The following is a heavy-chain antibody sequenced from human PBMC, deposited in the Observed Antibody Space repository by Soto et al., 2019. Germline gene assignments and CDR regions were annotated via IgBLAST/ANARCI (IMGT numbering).Heavy chain of an antibody. V-gene: IGHV3-7*01. D-gene: IGHD2-2*01. Sequence: GGSLRLSCAASGFTFSSYWMSWVRQAPGKGLEWVANIKQDGSEKYYVDSVKGRFTISRDNAKNSLYLQMNSLRAEDTAVYYCARVFVVVPAAPADFFDYWGQGTLVTVSS. J-gene: IGHJ4*02. CDR3: ARVFVVVPAAPADFFDY. CDR2: IKQDGSEK. CDR1: GFTFSSYW.